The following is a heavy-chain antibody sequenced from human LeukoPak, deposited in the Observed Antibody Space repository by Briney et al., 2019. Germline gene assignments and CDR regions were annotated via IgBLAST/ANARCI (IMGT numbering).Heavy chain of an antibody. CDR2: ISPYNGNT. J-gene: IGHJ6*04. Sequence: GASVKVSCTASGYTFSTYGISWVRQAPGQGLEWMGWISPYNGNTMYAQKIQGRATMTTDTSTSTAYMDLKLLRSDDTAVYYCAELGITMIGGVWGKGTTVTISS. V-gene: IGHV1-18*01. D-gene: IGHD3-10*02. CDR3: AELGITMIGGV. CDR1: GYTFSTYG.